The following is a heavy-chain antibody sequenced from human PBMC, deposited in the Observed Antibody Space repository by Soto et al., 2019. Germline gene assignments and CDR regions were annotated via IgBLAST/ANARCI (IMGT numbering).Heavy chain of an antibody. CDR1: GDSVSSNSAA. J-gene: IGHJ6*02. CDR3: AREGQQLVGGLLGYYYYGMDV. V-gene: IGHV6-1*01. Sequence: KQSQTLSLPCAISGDSVSSNSAAWNWIRQSPSRGLEWLGRTYYRSKWYNDYAVSVKSRITINPDTSKNQFSLQLNSVTPEDTAVYYCAREGQQLVGGLLGYYYYGMDVWGQGTTVTVSS. CDR2: TYYRSKWYN. D-gene: IGHD6-13*01.